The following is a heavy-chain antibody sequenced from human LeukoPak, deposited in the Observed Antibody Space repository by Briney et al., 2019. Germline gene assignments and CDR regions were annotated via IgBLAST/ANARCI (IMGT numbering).Heavy chain of an antibody. CDR2: IVVGSSKT. CDR1: GFTFTSSA. CDR3: AAADFSYDFWSGIHANWFDP. D-gene: IGHD3-3*01. J-gene: IGHJ5*02. V-gene: IGHV1-58*01. Sequence: GASVKVSCKASGFTFTSSAVQWVRQARGQRLEWIGWIVVGSSKTNYAQKFQERVSITRDMSTSTAYMELSSLRSEDTAVYYCAAADFSYDFWSGIHANWFDPWGQGTLVTVSS.